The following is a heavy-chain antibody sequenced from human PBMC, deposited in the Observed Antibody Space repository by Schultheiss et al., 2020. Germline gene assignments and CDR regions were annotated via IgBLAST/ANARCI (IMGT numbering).Heavy chain of an antibody. Sequence: SGPTLLKPTQTLTLTCTFSGFSLTTSGMCVSWIRQPPGKALEWLALIYWDDDKRYSTSLKTRLTISKDTSKNQVVLTMTNMDPVDTATYYCARNPYSSSSLDYWGQGTLVTVSS. CDR3: ARNPYSSSSLDY. D-gene: IGHD6-6*01. V-gene: IGHV2-70*01. J-gene: IGHJ4*02. CDR1: GFSLTTSGMC. CDR2: IYWDDDK.